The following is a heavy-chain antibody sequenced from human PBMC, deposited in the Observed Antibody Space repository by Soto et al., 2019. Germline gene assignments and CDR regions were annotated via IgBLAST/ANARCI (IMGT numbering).Heavy chain of an antibody. CDR3: ARATVIGSGPRHYYMDV. D-gene: IGHD3-10*01. J-gene: IGHJ6*03. CDR2: INHSGST. CDR1: GGSFSGYY. V-gene: IGHV4-34*01. Sequence: SETLSLTCAVYGGSFSGYYWSWIRQPPGKGLEWIGEINHSGSTNYNPSLNSRVTISVDTSKNQFSLKLRAVTAADTAVYYCARATVIGSGPRHYYMDVWGKGTTVTVSS.